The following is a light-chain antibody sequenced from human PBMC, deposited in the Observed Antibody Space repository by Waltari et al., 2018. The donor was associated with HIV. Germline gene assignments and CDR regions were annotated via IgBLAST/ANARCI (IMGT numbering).Light chain of an antibody. J-gene: IGLJ3*02. CDR3: QSYDSGLSVV. CDR1: SPNMGAGFV. V-gene: IGLV1-40*01. CDR2: CDT. Sequence: QSVLTQPPSVSGAPGQRVTIPRPGNSPNMGAGFVVHWYQQLPPTAPKLLIYCDTNRPSGVPDRFSGSKAGTSASLAITGLQAEDEADYYCQSYDSGLSVVFGGGTKLTVL.